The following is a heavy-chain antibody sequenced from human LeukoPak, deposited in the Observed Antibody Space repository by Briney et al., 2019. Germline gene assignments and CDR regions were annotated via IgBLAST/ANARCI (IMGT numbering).Heavy chain of an antibody. J-gene: IGHJ4*02. CDR2: INHSGST. CDR1: GGSFSGYY. CDR3: ASSLWSNFDY. V-gene: IGHV4-34*01. D-gene: IGHD2-21*01. Sequence: SETLSLTCAVCGGSFSGYYWSWIRQPPGKGLEWIGEINHSGSTNYNPSLKSRVTISVDTSKNQFSLKLSSVTAADTAAYYCASSLWSNFDYWGQGTLVTVSS.